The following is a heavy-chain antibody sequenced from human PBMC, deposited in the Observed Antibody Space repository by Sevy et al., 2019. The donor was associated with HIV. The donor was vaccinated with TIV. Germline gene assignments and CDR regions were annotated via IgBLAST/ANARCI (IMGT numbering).Heavy chain of an antibody. D-gene: IGHD2-15*01. CDR3: VRDGWNY. V-gene: IGHV3-21*01. J-gene: IGHJ4*02. Sequence: GGSLRLSCAASGFTFSTFTMNWVRQAPGKGLEWVSLMTSSGSYILYAHSVKGRFTISRDNAKNSVFLQMNSLRVEDTAVYYCVRDGWNYWGQGTLVTVSS. CDR2: MTSSGSYI. CDR1: GFTFSTFT.